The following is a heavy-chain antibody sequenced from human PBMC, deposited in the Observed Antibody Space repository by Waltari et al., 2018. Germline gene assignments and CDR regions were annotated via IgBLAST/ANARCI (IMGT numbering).Heavy chain of an antibody. J-gene: IGHJ5*02. V-gene: IGHV4-31*03. Sequence: QVQLQESGPGLVKPSQTLSLTCTVSGGSISSGGYYWSWIRPHPGKGLEWIGYIYHSGSTYYNPSLKSRVTISVDRSKNQFSLKLSSVTAADTAVYYCARAIVVVAATLRWFDPWGQGTLVTVSS. CDR2: IYHSGST. CDR1: GGSISSGGYY. CDR3: ARAIVVVAATLRWFDP. D-gene: IGHD2-15*01.